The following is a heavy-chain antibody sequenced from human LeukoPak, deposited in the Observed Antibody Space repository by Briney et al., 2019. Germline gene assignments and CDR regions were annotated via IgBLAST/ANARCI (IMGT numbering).Heavy chain of an antibody. J-gene: IGHJ6*03. CDR1: GFTFSSYG. Sequence: GGSLRLSCAASGFTFSSYGVSWVRQAPGKGLEWVSAISGSGGSTYYADSVKGRFTISRDNSKNTLYLQMNSLRAEDTAVYYCARDGYYYGSGSREHYYMDVWGKGTTVTISS. CDR3: ARDGYYYGSGSREHYYMDV. CDR2: ISGSGGST. V-gene: IGHV3-23*01. D-gene: IGHD3-10*01.